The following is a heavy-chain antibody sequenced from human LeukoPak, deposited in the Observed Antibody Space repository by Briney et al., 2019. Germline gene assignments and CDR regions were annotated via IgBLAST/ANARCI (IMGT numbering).Heavy chain of an antibody. Sequence: SETLSLTCTVSGYSISTGYYWDWIRQPPGKGLEWIGTFYHGGSTYYNPSLKSRVTISVDTSKNQFSLNLSSVTAADTAVYFCARGLLWFGESPFDYWGQGTLVTVSS. D-gene: IGHD3-10*01. J-gene: IGHJ4*02. CDR3: ARGLLWFGESPFDY. V-gene: IGHV4-38-2*02. CDR2: FYHGGST. CDR1: GYSISTGYY.